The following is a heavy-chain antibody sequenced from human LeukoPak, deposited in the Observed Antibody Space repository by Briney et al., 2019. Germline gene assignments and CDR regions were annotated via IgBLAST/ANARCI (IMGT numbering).Heavy chain of an antibody. V-gene: IGHV4-39*01. Sequence: SETLSLTCTVSGGSISSYYWSWIRQPPGKGLEWIGSIYYSGSTYYNPSLKSRVTISVDTSKNQFSLKLSSVTAADTAVYYCARISSSDWFDPWGQGTLVTVSS. CDR2: IYYSGST. J-gene: IGHJ5*02. CDR1: GGSISSYY. D-gene: IGHD6-6*01. CDR3: ARISSSDWFDP.